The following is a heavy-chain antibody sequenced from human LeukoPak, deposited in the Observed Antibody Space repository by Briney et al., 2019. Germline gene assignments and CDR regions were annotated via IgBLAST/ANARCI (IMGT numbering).Heavy chain of an antibody. Sequence: GASVKVSCKASGYIFTSNDINWVRQAAGQGLEWMGWMNSDTGYTGYALKFHDRITLTRNTSISTAYMELSSLTSEDTAVYYCTRGATQGLINWFDPWGQGTLVTVSS. D-gene: IGHD2-21*01. CDR3: TRGATQGLINWFDP. J-gene: IGHJ5*02. V-gene: IGHV1-8*01. CDR2: MNSDTGYT. CDR1: GYIFTSND.